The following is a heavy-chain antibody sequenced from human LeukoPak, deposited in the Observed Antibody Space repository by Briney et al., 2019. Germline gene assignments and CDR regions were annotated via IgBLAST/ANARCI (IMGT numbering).Heavy chain of an antibody. V-gene: IGHV3-23*01. CDR1: GITFSSYA. J-gene: IGHJ6*03. Sequence: AGGSLRLSCAASGITFSSYAMVWVRQAPGQGLEWVSAVSSSGGTTFYADSVKGRFTISRDNSKNTLYLQMNSLRAEDTAVYYCAKGHTRIFGVIIRNYYYMDVWGKGTTVTVSS. D-gene: IGHD3-3*02. CDR2: VSSSGGTT. CDR3: AKGHTRIFGVIIRNYYYMDV.